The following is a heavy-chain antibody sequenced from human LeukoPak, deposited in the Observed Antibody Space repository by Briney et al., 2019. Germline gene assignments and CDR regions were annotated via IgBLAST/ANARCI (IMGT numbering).Heavy chain of an antibody. Sequence: ASVKVSCKASGYTFTGYYMHWVRQAPGQGLEWMGWINPNSGGTNYAQKFQGRVTMTRDTSISTAYMELSRLRSDDTAVYYCARDGEDDSSGYFPHWGQGTLVTVSS. CDR1: GYTFTGYY. D-gene: IGHD3-22*01. CDR2: INPNSGGT. V-gene: IGHV1-2*02. CDR3: ARDGEDDSSGYFPH. J-gene: IGHJ1*01.